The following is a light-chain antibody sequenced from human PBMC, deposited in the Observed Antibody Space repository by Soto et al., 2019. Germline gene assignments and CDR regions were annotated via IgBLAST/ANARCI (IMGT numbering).Light chain of an antibody. V-gene: IGKV3-11*01. Sequence: EIVLTQSPATLSLSPGERATLSCRASQSVSSYLAWYQQKPGQAPRLLIYDASNRATGIPARFSGSGSGTDFTLCISSLEGEDFAVYYCQQRSNWPPAFGQGNKLEIK. J-gene: IGKJ2*01. CDR3: QQRSNWPPA. CDR1: QSVSSY. CDR2: DAS.